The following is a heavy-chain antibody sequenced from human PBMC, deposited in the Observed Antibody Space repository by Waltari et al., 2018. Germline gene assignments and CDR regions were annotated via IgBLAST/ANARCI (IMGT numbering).Heavy chain of an antibody. J-gene: IGHJ6*02. CDR3: TTGGGRNGMGV. Sequence: EVQVVESGGGLAKPGGSLRLSCVVPGFSFNVAWMSWVRQTPGKGLEWVGRIKSKTAGGTVDYATPVKGRFTISRDDSKNTVYLQMSSLNTDDTAVYYCTTGGGRNGMGVWGQGTTVTVSS. CDR2: IKSKTAGGTV. V-gene: IGHV3-15*01. CDR1: GFSFNVAW. D-gene: IGHD3-16*01.